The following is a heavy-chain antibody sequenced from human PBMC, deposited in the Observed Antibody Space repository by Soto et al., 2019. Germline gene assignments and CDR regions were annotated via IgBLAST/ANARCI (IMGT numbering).Heavy chain of an antibody. D-gene: IGHD3-22*01. J-gene: IGHJ6*02. CDR3: VRATLSWGHYYFRGLDV. Sequence: LRLSCAASGFTFSSYAMHWVRQAPGKGLEWVAVISYDGSNKYYADSVKGRFTISRDNSKNTLYLQMSSLRGDDTGVYFCVRATLSWGHYYFRGLDVWGQGTTVTVSS. CDR2: ISYDGSNK. CDR1: GFTFSSYA. V-gene: IGHV3-30-3*01.